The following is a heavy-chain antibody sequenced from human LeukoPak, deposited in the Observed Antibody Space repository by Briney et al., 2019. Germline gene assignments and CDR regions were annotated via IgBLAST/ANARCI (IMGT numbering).Heavy chain of an antibody. J-gene: IGHJ3*02. CDR1: GYSFTSYW. D-gene: IGHD3-3*01. Sequence: GASLKTSCKGSGYSFTSYWIGWVRQMPGKGLEWMGVIFPGDSDTRYSPSFRGQVTISADRSISTAYLQWSSLKASDTAMYYCARRYYDFWSGYYPDAFEIWGQGTMVTVSS. V-gene: IGHV5-51*01. CDR2: IFPGDSDT. CDR3: ARRYYDFWSGYYPDAFEI.